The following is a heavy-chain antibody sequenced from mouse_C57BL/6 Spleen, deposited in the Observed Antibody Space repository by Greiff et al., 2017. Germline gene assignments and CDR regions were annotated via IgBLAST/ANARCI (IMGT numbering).Heavy chain of an antibody. Sequence: VKLQESGAELVKPGASVKISCKASGYAFSSYWMNWVKQRPGKGLEWIGQIYPGDGDTNYNGKFKGKATLTADKSSSTAYMQLSSLTSEDSAVYFCASPSTVVATEGYFDYWGQGTTLTVSS. V-gene: IGHV1-80*01. CDR2: IYPGDGDT. D-gene: IGHD1-1*01. CDR3: ASPSTVVATEGYFDY. J-gene: IGHJ2*01. CDR1: GYAFSSYW.